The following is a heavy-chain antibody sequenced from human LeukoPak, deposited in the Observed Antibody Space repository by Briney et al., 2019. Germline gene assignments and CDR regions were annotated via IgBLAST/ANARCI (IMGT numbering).Heavy chain of an antibody. Sequence: GRSLRLSCAASGFTFSSYGMHWVRQAPGKGLGWVAVISFDGENKYYADSVKGRFTISRDNSKNTLSLQMNSLRAEDTAVYYCARLRCAEWLSYYYYYYMDVWGKGTTVTVSS. CDR2: ISFDGENK. D-gene: IGHD3-3*01. V-gene: IGHV3-30*03. J-gene: IGHJ6*03. CDR1: GFTFSSYG. CDR3: ARLRCAEWLSYYYYYYMDV.